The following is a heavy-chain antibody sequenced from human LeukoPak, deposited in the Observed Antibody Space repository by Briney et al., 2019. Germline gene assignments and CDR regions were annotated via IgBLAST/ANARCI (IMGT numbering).Heavy chain of an antibody. J-gene: IGHJ6*03. Sequence: GASVKVSCKASGYTFTSYGISWVRQAPGQGLEWMGWISAYNGNTNYAQKLQGRVTMTTDTSTSTAYMELRSLRSDDTAVYYCARAYSSSWYGGYYYYYMDVWGKGTTVTISS. V-gene: IGHV1-18*01. CDR1: GYTFTSYG. CDR3: ARAYSSSWYGGYYYYYMDV. D-gene: IGHD6-13*01. CDR2: ISAYNGNT.